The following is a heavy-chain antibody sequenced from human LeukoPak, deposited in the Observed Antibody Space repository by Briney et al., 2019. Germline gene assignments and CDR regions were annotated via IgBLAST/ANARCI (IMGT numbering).Heavy chain of an antibody. Sequence: GGSLRLSCAASGFTFSSYWMSWVRQAPGKGLEWEANIKQDGSEKYYVDSVKGRFTISRDNAKNSLYLQMNSLRAEDTAVYYCARAGGYYYMDVWGKGTTVTVSS. CDR3: ARAGGYYYMDV. J-gene: IGHJ6*03. D-gene: IGHD3-10*01. CDR1: GFTFSSYW. CDR2: IKQDGSEK. V-gene: IGHV3-7*01.